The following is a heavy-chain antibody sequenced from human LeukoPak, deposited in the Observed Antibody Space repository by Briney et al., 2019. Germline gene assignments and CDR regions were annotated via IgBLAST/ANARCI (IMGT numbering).Heavy chain of an antibody. D-gene: IGHD3/OR15-3a*01. J-gene: IGHJ6*04. Sequence: GRSLRLSCAASGFTFSSYAMHWVRQAPGKGLEWVAVIPYDGSNKYYADSVKGRFTIPRDNSKNTLYLQMNSLRAEDTAVYYCARPLGRDYYYGMDVWGKGTTVTVSS. CDR2: IPYDGSNK. CDR1: GFTFSSYA. V-gene: IGHV3-30*04. CDR3: ARPLGRDYYYGMDV.